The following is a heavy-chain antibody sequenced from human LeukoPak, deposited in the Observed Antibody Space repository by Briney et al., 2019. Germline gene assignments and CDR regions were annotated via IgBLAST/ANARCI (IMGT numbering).Heavy chain of an antibody. CDR3: AKGRFDYYDSSGYYRPREYYSYYYYMDV. CDR1: GFTFSSYW. CDR2: IKQDSGEI. J-gene: IGHJ6*03. D-gene: IGHD3-22*01. V-gene: IGHV3-7*01. Sequence: GGSLRLSCVASGFTFSSYWMSWVRQAPGKGPEWVANIKQDSGEIYYVDSVKGRFTISRDNAKNSLYLQMNSLRAEDTAVYYCAKGRFDYYDSSGYYRPREYYSYYYYMDVWGKGTTVTISS.